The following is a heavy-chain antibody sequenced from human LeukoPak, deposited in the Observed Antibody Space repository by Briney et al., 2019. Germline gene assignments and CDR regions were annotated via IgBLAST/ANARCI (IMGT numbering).Heavy chain of an antibody. CDR2: ITEDGSGK. D-gene: IGHD6-19*01. Sequence: GGSLRPSCAASGFTFSTYRMAWVRQAPGKGLEWVATITEDGSGKYHVDSVRGRFTVSRDNTNKLLFLQMNSLRVEDTAVYHCAKARYSSGLDYWGQGTLVSVSS. CDR1: GFTFSTYR. CDR3: AKARYSSGLDY. J-gene: IGHJ4*02. V-gene: IGHV3-7*01.